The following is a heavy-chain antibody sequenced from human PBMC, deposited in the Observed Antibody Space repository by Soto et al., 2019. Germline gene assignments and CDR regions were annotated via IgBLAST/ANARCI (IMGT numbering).Heavy chain of an antibody. D-gene: IGHD3-3*01. V-gene: IGHV3-21*01. J-gene: IGHJ6*02. CDR1: GFTFSSYS. CDR2: ISSSSSYI. CDR3: ARDAKEELRFLEWLSYYYYGMDV. Sequence: EVQLVESGGGLVKPGGSLRLSCAASGFTFSSYSMNWVRQAPGKGLEWVSSISSSSSYIYYADSVKGRFTISRDNAKNSLYLQMNSLRAEDTAVYYCARDAKEELRFLEWLSYYYYGMDVWGQGTTVTVSS.